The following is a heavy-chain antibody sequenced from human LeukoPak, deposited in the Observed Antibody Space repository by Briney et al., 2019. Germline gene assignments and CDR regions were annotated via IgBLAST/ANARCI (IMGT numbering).Heavy chain of an antibody. J-gene: IGHJ4*02. CDR3: ARDKSGNSGWYSYFDY. V-gene: IGHV1-2*02. Sequence: ASVKVSCKASGYTFTGYYMHWVRQAPGQGLEWMGWVNPNSGGTNYAQKFQGRVTMTRDTSISTAYMELSRLRSDDTAVYYCARDKSGNSGWYSYFDYWGQGTLVTVSS. D-gene: IGHD6-19*01. CDR2: VNPNSGGT. CDR1: GYTFTGYY.